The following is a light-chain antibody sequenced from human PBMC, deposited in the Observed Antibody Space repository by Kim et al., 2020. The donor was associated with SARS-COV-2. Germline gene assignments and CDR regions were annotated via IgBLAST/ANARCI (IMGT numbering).Light chain of an antibody. V-gene: IGLV1-51*01. J-gene: IGLJ3*02. CDR2: DNN. Sequence: QGVLTQPPSVSAAPGQKVSIPCSGGSSNIGNNYVSWYQQFPGTAPKLLIYDNNKRPSGIPDRFSGSKSGTSATLGITGLQTGDEADYYCGTWDSSLSAVVFGGGTQLTVL. CDR3: GTWDSSLSAVV. CDR1: SSNIGNNY.